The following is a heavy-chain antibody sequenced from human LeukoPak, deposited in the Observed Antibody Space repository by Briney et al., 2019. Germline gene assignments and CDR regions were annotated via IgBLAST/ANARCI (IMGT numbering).Heavy chain of an antibody. CDR1: GFTFSGYG. J-gene: IGHJ5*01. D-gene: IGHD2-2*02. CDR2: IPYDGSNK. V-gene: IGHV3-30*18. Sequence: GGSLRLSCAASGFTFSGYGMHWLRQAPGKGLEWVAVIPYDGSNKYYTDSVKGRFTISRDNCKNTLYLQMNSLRAEDTAVYYCAKNRVPTAITPDSWGQGTLVTVSS. CDR3: AKNRVPTAITPDS.